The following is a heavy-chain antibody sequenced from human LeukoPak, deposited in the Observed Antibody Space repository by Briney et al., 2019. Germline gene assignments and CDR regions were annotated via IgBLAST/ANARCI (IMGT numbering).Heavy chain of an antibody. V-gene: IGHV1-8*01. CDR1: GYTFTSYD. CDR3: ARVGHVLRFLEWLNVDWFDP. CDR2: MNPNSGNT. J-gene: IGHJ5*02. D-gene: IGHD3-3*01. Sequence: ASVKVSCKASGYTFTSYDTNWVRQATGQGLEWMGWMNPNSGNTGYAQKFQGRVTMTRNTSISTAYMELSSLRSEDTAVYYCARVGHVLRFLEWLNVDWFDPWGQGTLVTVSS.